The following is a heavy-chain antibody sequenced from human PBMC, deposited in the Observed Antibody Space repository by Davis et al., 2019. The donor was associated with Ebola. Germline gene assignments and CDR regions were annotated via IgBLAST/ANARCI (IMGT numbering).Heavy chain of an antibody. CDR3: ARDLPWQIFGVGEGAFDI. V-gene: IGHV1-18*01. CDR2: ISAYNGNT. Sequence: ASVKVSCKASGYTFTSYGISWVRQAPGQGLEWMGWISAYNGNTNYAQKLQGRVTMTTDTSTSTAYMELRSLRSDDTAVYYCARDLPWQIFGVGEGAFDIWGQGTMVTVSS. J-gene: IGHJ3*02. CDR1: GYTFTSYG. D-gene: IGHD3-3*01.